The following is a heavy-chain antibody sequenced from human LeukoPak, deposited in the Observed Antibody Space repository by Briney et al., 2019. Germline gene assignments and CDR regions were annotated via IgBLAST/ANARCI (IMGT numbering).Heavy chain of an antibody. CDR3: ARDGGLRYFDWLLPGDDWFDP. J-gene: IGHJ5*02. CDR1: GYTFTGYY. V-gene: IGHV1-2*02. Sequence: ASVKVSCKASGYTFTGYYMHWVRQAPGRGLEWMGWINPSSGGTNYAQKFQGRVTMTRDTSISTAYMELSRLRSDDTAVYYCARDGGLRYFDWLLPGDDWFDPWGQGTLVTVSS. CDR2: INPSSGGT. D-gene: IGHD3-9*01.